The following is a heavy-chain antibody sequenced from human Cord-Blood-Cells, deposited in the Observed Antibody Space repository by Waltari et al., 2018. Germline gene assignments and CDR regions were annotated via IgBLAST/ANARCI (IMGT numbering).Heavy chain of an antibody. Sequence: QVQLVQSGAEVKKPGASVKVSCKASGYTFTGYYMPWVRQAPGKGLEWLGWSNPHMGGTNYAKKVRGRVTRPRETSISTAYMELSRLRSDDTAVYYCARDLGLGIEVYFDYWGQGTLVTVSS. CDR3: ARDLGLGIEVYFDY. V-gene: IGHV1-2*02. CDR1: GYTFTGYY. J-gene: IGHJ4*02. D-gene: IGHD7-27*01. CDR2: SNPHMGGT.